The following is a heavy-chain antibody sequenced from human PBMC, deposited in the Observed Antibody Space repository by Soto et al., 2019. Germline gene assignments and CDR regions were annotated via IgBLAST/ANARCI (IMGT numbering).Heavy chain of an antibody. Sequence: HPGGSLRLSCAASGFTFSNYWMHWVRQAPGKGLVWVSRIKNDGTSTGYADSFKGRFTISKDNAKNTLYLQVNSLRAEDTAVYYCASGVLPYYWGQGTLVTVSS. CDR2: IKNDGTST. CDR1: GFTFSNYW. CDR3: ASGVLPYY. J-gene: IGHJ4*02. V-gene: IGHV3-74*01. D-gene: IGHD3-16*01.